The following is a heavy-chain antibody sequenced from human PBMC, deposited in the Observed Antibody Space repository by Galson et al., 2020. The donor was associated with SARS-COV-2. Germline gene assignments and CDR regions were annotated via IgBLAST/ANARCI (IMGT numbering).Heavy chain of an antibody. CDR2: IKEDGSEK. D-gene: IGHD6-13*01. J-gene: IGHJ6*02. Sequence: GESLKISCAASGFTFSSYWMSWVRQGPGQGLEWVANIKEDGSEKYYVDSVKGRFTISRDNAKNSLDLQMNSLRAEDTAVYYCARDQLAAAGTSYYYGMDVWGQGTTVTVSS. CDR3: ARDQLAAAGTSYYYGMDV. CDR1: GFTFSSYW. V-gene: IGHV3-7*03.